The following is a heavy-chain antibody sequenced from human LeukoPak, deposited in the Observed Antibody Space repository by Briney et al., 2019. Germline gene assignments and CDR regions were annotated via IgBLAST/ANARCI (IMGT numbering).Heavy chain of an antibody. J-gene: IGHJ4*02. V-gene: IGHV4-39*07. Sequence: SETLSLTCTVSGGSISSSSYYWGWIRQPPGKGLEWIGSIYYSGSTYYNPSLKSRVTISVDTSKNQFSLKLSSVTAADTAVYYCARESPQLGHNGYSSGWTNWGQGTLVTVSS. CDR1: GGSISSSSYY. D-gene: IGHD6-19*01. CDR2: IYYSGST. CDR3: ARESPQLGHNGYSSGWTN.